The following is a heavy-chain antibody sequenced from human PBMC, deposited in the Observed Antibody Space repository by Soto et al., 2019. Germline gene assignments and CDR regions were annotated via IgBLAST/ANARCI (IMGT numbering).Heavy chain of an antibody. CDR2: IYYSGST. CDR1: GGSISSGDYY. CDR3: ARDKYYYGSGSYPPYGMDV. D-gene: IGHD3-10*01. Sequence: LSLTCTVSGGSISSGDYYWSWIRQPPGKGLEWIGYIYYSGSTYYNPSLKSRVTISVDTSKNQFSLKLSSVTAADTAVYYCARDKYYYGSGSYPPYGMDVWGQGTTVTVS. V-gene: IGHV4-30-4*01. J-gene: IGHJ6*02.